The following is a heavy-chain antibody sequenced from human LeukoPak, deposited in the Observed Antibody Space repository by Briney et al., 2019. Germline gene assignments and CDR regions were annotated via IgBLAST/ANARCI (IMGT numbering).Heavy chain of an antibody. CDR1: GGSFSGYY. Sequence: PSETLSLTCAVYGGSFSGYYWSWIRQPPGKGLEWIGEINHSGSTNYNPSLKSRVTISVDTSKNQFSLKLSSVTAADTAVYYCARGVVITNDALDIWGQGTMVTVSS. CDR2: INHSGST. D-gene: IGHD3-22*01. J-gene: IGHJ3*02. V-gene: IGHV4-34*01. CDR3: ARGVVITNDALDI.